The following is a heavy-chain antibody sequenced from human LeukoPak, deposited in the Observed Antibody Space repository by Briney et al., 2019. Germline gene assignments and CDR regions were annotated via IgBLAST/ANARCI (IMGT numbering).Heavy chain of an antibody. CDR3: TRDQGYDYVWGSYPLAY. D-gene: IGHD3-16*02. Sequence: GGSLRLSCTASGFTFGDYAMSWVRQAPGKGLEWVGFIRSKAYGGTTEYAASVKGRFTISRDDSKSIAYLQMNSLKTEDTAVYYCTRDQGYDYVWGSYPLAYWGQGTLVTVSS. CDR1: GFTFGDYA. J-gene: IGHJ4*02. V-gene: IGHV3-49*04. CDR2: IRSKAYGGTT.